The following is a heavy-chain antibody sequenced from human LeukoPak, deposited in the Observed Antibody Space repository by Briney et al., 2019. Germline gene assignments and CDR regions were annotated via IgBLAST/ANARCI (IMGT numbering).Heavy chain of an antibody. J-gene: IGHJ4*02. CDR2: IYPSDSDT. V-gene: IGHV5-51*01. CDR3: ASRYCSSTNCFFGY. D-gene: IGHD2-2*01. CDR1: GYRFTSYW. Sequence: GESLKISCKGSGYRFTSYWIGWVRQMPGKGLEWMGIIYPSDSDTRYSPSFQGQATISADKSISTAYLQWSSLKASDTAMYYCASRYCSSTNCFFGYWGQGTLVTVSS.